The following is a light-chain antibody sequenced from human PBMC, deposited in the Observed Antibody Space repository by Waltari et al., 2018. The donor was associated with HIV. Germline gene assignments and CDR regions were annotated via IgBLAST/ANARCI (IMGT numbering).Light chain of an antibody. CDR1: QTIGIN. J-gene: IGKJ2*01. Sequence: ETVMTQSPATLSVSPGERGIVSCRASQTIGINLAWYQQKPGKGPRLLIYSASTRATGIPGRFNVTGSGTEFTLTISGLQSEDFAIYYCQEYNSWPPRYTFGQGTKVEMK. V-gene: IGKV3-15*01. CDR2: SAS. CDR3: QEYNSWPPRYT.